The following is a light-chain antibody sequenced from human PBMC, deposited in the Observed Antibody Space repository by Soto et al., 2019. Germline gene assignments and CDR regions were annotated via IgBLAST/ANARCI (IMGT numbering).Light chain of an antibody. Sequence: PSSLSASLGDIVTITCRASQGIRNDLGWYQQKPGKAPKLLIYAASSLQSGVPSRFSGSGSGTDFTLTISSLQPEDFATYYCQQSYSTPGTFGQGTKVDIK. J-gene: IGKJ1*01. CDR2: AAS. CDR1: QGIRND. CDR3: QQSYSTPGT. V-gene: IGKV1-39*01.